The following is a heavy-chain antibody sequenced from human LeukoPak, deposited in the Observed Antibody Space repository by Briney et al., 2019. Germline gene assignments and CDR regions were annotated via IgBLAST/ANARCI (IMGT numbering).Heavy chain of an antibody. Sequence: PSETLSLTCTVSGGSLSSGSYYWGWIPQPPREGLGWVGRIYTSGSTNYNPSLKSRVTISVDTSKNQFSLKLSSVTAADTAVYYCARVYGSGSYYNGYYYYYMDVWGKGTTVTISS. J-gene: IGHJ6*03. CDR3: ARVYGSGSYYNGYYYYYMDV. CDR2: IYTSGST. D-gene: IGHD3-10*01. V-gene: IGHV4-61*02. CDR1: GGSLSSGSYY.